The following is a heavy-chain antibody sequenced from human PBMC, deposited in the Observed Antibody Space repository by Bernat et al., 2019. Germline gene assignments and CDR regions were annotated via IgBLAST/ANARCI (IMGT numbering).Heavy chain of an antibody. CDR2: ISYDGSNK. Sequence: QVQLVESGGGVVQPGRSLRLSCAASGFTFSSYGMHWVRQAPGKGLEWVAVISYDGSNKYYADSVKGRFTISRDNSKNTLYLQMNSLRAEDTAVYYCARGSEVVLVIQKVHYYYYMDVWGKGTTVTVSS. CDR1: GFTFSSYG. V-gene: IGHV3-30*03. D-gene: IGHD2-8*02. J-gene: IGHJ6*03. CDR3: ARGSEVVLVIQKVHYYYYMDV.